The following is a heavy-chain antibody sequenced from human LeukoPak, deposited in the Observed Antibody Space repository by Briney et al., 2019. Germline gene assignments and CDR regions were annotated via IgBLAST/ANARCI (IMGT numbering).Heavy chain of an antibody. CDR2: IFSGGTT. J-gene: IGHJ6*02. V-gene: IGHV3-53*01. CDR1: GFTVSSNY. CDR3: AREGNYYDMDV. Sequence: GGSLRLSCAASGFTVSSNYMSWVRQAPGKGLEWVSVIFSGGTTYYADSVKGRFPISRDNSKNTVYLQMNSLRAEDTAVYYCAREGNYYDMDVWGQGTTVTVSS.